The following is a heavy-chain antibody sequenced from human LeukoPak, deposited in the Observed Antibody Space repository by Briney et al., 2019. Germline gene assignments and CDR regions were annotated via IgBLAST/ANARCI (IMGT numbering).Heavy chain of an antibody. CDR3: ARATRGGSGGITHP. V-gene: IGHV4-4*07. Sequence: SETLSLTCTVSGGSISNYYWSWLRQPAGKGLEWIGRIYGSGRTNHNPSLKSRVTISVDTSKNQFSLKLSSVTAADTAVYYCARATRGGSGGITHPWGQGTLVTVSS. CDR1: GGSISNYY. CDR2: IYGSGRT. J-gene: IGHJ5*02. D-gene: IGHD2-15*01.